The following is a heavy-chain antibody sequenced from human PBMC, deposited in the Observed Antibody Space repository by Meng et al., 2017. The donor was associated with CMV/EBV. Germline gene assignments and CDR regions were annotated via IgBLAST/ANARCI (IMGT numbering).Heavy chain of an antibody. Sequence: GSLRLSCTVSGGSISSYYWSWIRQPPGKGLEWIGYIYYSGSTNYNPSLKSRVTISVDTSKNQFSLKLSSVTAADTAVYYCAREVAEGRYYYYGMDVWGQGTTVTVSS. CDR2: IYYSGST. D-gene: IGHD3-10*01. V-gene: IGHV4-59*01. J-gene: IGHJ6*02. CDR3: AREVAEGRYYYYGMDV. CDR1: GGSISSYY.